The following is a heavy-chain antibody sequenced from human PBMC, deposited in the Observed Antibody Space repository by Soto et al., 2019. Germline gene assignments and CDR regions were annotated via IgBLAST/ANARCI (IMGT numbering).Heavy chain of an antibody. D-gene: IGHD2-2*01. J-gene: IGHJ6*02. Sequence: GESLKISCKGSGYSFTSYWIGWVRQMPGKGLEWMGIIYPGDSDTRYSPSFQGQVTIPADKSISTAYLQWSSLKASDTAMYYCARAREYCSSTSCYQYYYYGMDVWGQGTTVTVSS. CDR3: ARAREYCSSTSCYQYYYYGMDV. V-gene: IGHV5-51*01. CDR1: GYSFTSYW. CDR2: IYPGDSDT.